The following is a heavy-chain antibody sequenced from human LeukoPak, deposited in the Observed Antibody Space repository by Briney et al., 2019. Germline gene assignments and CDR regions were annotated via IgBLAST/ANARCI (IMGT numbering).Heavy chain of an antibody. CDR3: ARGLRPNYYYYMDV. Sequence: ASVKVSCKASGYTFTSYDINWVRQATGQGLEWMGWMNPNCGNTGYAQKFQGRVTMTRNTSISTAYMELSSLRSEDTAVYYCARGLRPNYYYYMDVWGKGTTVTVSS. CDR2: MNPNCGNT. V-gene: IGHV1-8*01. J-gene: IGHJ6*03. D-gene: IGHD4-17*01. CDR1: GYTFTSYD.